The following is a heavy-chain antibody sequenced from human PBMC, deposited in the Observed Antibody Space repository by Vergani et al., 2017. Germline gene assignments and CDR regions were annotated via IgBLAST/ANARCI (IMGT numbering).Heavy chain of an antibody. D-gene: IGHD1-26*01. J-gene: IGHJ4*02. CDR1: GSTFSSYA. Sequence: EVQLVESGGGLVQPGGSLRLSCAASGSTFSSYAMNWVRQAPGKGLEWVSYISRSSSTIYYADSVKGRFTISRDNSKDTLYLQMNSLRAEDTAVYYCARDLVGGSYPDYWGQGTLVTVSS. CDR3: ARDLVGGSYPDY. CDR2: ISRSSSTI. V-gene: IGHV3-48*01.